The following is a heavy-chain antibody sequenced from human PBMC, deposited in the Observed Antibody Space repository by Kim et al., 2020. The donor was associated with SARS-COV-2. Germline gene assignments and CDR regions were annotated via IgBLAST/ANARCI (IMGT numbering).Heavy chain of an antibody. CDR1: GFTFSSYG. J-gene: IGHJ6*02. V-gene: IGHV3-30*18. CDR2: ISYDGSNK. D-gene: IGHD3-10*01. Sequence: GGSLRLSCAASGFTFSSYGMHWVRQAPGKGLEWVAVISYDGSNKYYADSVKGRFTISRDNSKNTLYLQMNSLRAEDTAVYYCAKVEEAKGGLLWFGVYYGMDVWGQGTTVTVSS. CDR3: AKVEEAKGGLLWFGVYYGMDV.